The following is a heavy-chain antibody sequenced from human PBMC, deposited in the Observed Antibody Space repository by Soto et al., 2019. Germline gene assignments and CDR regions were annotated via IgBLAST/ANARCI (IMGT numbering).Heavy chain of an antibody. D-gene: IGHD3-3*01. CDR3: AKQGGYDFWSGYPIFDY. V-gene: IGHV3-23*01. Sequence: PGGSLRLSCAASGFTFSSYAMSWVRQAPGKGLEWVSAISGSGGSTYYADSVKGRFTISRDNSKNTLYLQMNSLRVEDTAVYYCAKQGGYDFWSGYPIFDYWGQGTLVTVSS. CDR2: ISGSGGST. CDR1: GFTFSSYA. J-gene: IGHJ4*02.